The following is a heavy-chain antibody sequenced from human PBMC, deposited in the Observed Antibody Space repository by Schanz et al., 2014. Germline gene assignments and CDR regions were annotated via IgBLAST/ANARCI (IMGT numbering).Heavy chain of an antibody. CDR2: IWYDENNK. Sequence: QVQLVESGGGVVQPGRSLRLSCAASGFIFSSYGLHWVRQAPGKGLEWVAVIWYDENNKYYADSVKGRFTMSRDNSKNTLYLQMNSLRAEDTAVYYCARARRKSNCSGGRCFHYSYYGMDVWGQGTTXTVSS. CDR1: GFIFSSYG. V-gene: IGHV3-33*01. D-gene: IGHD2-15*01. J-gene: IGHJ6*02. CDR3: ARARRKSNCSGGRCFHYSYYGMDV.